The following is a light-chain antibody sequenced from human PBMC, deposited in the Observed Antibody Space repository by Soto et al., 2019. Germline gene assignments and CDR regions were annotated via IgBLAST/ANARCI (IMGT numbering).Light chain of an antibody. CDR1: SSDVGIYNY. CDR3: SSYTTSSTRV. J-gene: IGLJ1*01. V-gene: IGLV2-14*01. Sequence: SVLTQPASVSGSPGQSIAISCIGSSSDVGIYNYVSWYQQHPGKVPKLIIYEVTNRPSGVSNRFSGSKSGNTASLTISGLQAEDEADYYCSSYTTSSTRVFGTGTKVTVL. CDR2: EVT.